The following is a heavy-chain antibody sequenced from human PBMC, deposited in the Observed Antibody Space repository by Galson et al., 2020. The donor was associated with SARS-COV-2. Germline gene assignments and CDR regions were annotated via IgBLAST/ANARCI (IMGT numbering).Heavy chain of an antibody. CDR2: IRYDGSNK. D-gene: IGHD3-10*01. CDR3: AKSILWFRELLHDAFDI. J-gene: IGHJ3*02. CDR1: GFTFSSYG. V-gene: IGHV3-30*02. Sequence: GGSLRLSCAASGFTFSSYGMHWVRQAPGKGLEWVAFIRYDGSNKYYADSVKGRFTISRDNSKNTLYLQMNSLRAEDTAVYYCAKSILWFRELLHDAFDIWGQGTMVTVSS.